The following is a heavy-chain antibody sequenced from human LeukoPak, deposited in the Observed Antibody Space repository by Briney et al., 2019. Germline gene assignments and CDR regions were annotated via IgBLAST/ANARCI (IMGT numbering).Heavy chain of an antibody. CDR2: IRSKAYRGTI. D-gene: IGHD5-18*01. CDR3: TREPIQLWLHNGMDV. Sequence: PGGSLRLSCTCSGFTFGDHAMSWVRQAPGKGLEWVGFIRSKAYRGTIEYAASVKGRFTISRDDSKSIAYLQMNSLETEDTGVYYCTREPIQLWLHNGMDVWGQGTTVTVSS. V-gene: IGHV3-49*04. CDR1: GFTFGDHA. J-gene: IGHJ6*02.